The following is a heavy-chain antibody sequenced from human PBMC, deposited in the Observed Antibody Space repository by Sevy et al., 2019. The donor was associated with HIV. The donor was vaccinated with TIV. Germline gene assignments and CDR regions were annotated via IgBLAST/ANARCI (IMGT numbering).Heavy chain of an antibody. CDR2: INPKSGAT. Sequence: ASVKVSCKASGYTFSDSGYYVHWVRQAPGQGLEWMGWINPKSGATNYAQKFQGRVTMTRDTSVSTANMELNRLTSDDTAVYYSARQSYDFWTGPVDYDYGMDVWGQGTTVTASS. J-gene: IGHJ6*02. V-gene: IGHV1-2*02. D-gene: IGHD3-3*01. CDR1: GYTFSDSGYY. CDR3: ARQSYDFWTGPVDYDYGMDV.